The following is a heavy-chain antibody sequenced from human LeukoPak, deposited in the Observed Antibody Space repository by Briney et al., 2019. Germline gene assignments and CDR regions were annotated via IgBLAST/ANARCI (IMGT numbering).Heavy chain of an antibody. CDR2: IYHSGST. D-gene: IGHD6-6*01. J-gene: IGHJ4*02. CDR1: GYSISSGYY. Sequence: PSETLSLTCAVSGYSISSGYYWGWIRPPAGKGLEWIGNIYHSGSTYYNPSLKSRVTISVDTSKNQFSLKLNSVTAADTAVYYCARYGYSSSAGDYWGQGTLVTVSP. CDR3: ARYGYSSSAGDY. V-gene: IGHV4-38-2*01.